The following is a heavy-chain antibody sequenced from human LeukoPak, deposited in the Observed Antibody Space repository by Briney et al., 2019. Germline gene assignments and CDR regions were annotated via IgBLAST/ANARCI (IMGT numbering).Heavy chain of an antibody. V-gene: IGHV3-48*01. D-gene: IGHD3-9*01. CDR3: ARDRLDILTGYFDY. Sequence: GGSLRLSCAASGFTFSSYSMNWVRQAPGKGLEWVSYISSSSSTIYYADSVKGRFTISRDNAKNPLYLQMNSLRAEDTAVYYCARDRLDILTGYFDYWGQGTLVTVSS. CDR2: ISSSSSTI. J-gene: IGHJ4*02. CDR1: GFTFSSYS.